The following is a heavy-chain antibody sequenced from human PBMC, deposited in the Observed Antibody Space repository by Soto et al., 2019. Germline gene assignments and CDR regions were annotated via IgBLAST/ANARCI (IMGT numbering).Heavy chain of an antibody. CDR2: IYYSGST. Sequence: SETLSLTCTVSGGSISSGGYYWSWIRQHPGKGLEWIGYIYYSGSTYYNPSLKSRVTISVDTSKNQFSLKLSSVTAADTAVYYCARVAANWNDVAFDIWGQGTMVTVSS. V-gene: IGHV4-31*03. CDR3: ARVAANWNDVAFDI. J-gene: IGHJ3*02. CDR1: GGSISSGGYY. D-gene: IGHD1-1*01.